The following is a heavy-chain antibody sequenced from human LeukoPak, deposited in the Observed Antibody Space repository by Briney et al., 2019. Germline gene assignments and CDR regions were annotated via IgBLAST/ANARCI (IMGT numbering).Heavy chain of an antibody. CDR1: GGSISSYY. Sequence: SETLSLTCTVSGGSISSYYWGWIRQPPGKGLEWIGSIYYSGSTYYNPSLKSRVTISVDTSKNQFSLKLSSVTAADTAVYYCAKDVVVPAAPYYYYGMDVWGQGTTVTVSS. CDR2: IYYSGST. CDR3: AKDVVVPAAPYYYYGMDV. D-gene: IGHD2-2*01. J-gene: IGHJ6*02. V-gene: IGHV4-39*07.